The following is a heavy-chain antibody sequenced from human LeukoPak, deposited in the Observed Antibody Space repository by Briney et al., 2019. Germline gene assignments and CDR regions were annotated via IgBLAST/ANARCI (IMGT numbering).Heavy chain of an antibody. Sequence: PSETLSLTCTVSGGSISSYYWSWIRQPPGKGLEWIGYIYYSGSTNYNPSLKSRVTISVDTSKNQSSLKLSSVTAADTAVYYCASGTRRGDAFDIWGQGTMVTVSS. CDR1: GGSISSYY. V-gene: IGHV4-59*01. D-gene: IGHD3-10*01. J-gene: IGHJ3*02. CDR2: IYYSGST. CDR3: ASGTRRGDAFDI.